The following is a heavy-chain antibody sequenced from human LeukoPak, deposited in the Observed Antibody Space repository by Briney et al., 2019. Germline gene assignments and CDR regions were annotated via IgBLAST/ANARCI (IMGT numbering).Heavy chain of an antibody. CDR1: GFTFSTYA. Sequence: GWSLRLSCAASGFTFSTYALNWVRQAPRKGLEWVSTISGSGGNTYYADSVKGRFTISRDNSKKTLYLQMNSLRAEDTAVYYCAGAPAAASFSDYWGQGSLVTVSS. CDR2: ISGSGGNT. J-gene: IGHJ4*02. V-gene: IGHV3-23*01. D-gene: IGHD6-13*01. CDR3: AGAPAAASFSDY.